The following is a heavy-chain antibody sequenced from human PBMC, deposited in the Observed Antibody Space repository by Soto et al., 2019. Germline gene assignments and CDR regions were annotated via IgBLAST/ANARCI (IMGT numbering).Heavy chain of an antibody. V-gene: IGHV3-30*03. D-gene: IGHD3-3*01. CDR1: GFTFSRYG. CDR3: ATEEWLQTYDY. Sequence: QVQLVESGGRVVQPGRSLRLSCAASGFTFSRYGMHWVRQAPGKGLEWVAVISYDGSNTYYADSVKGRFTISRDNSKNTRYLQMNSLRADDTAVYYCATEEWLQTYDYWCEGTMIPVSS. J-gene: IGHJ4*02. CDR2: ISYDGSNT.